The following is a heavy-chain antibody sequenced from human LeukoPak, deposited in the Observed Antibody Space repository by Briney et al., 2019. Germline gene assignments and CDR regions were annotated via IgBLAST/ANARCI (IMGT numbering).Heavy chain of an antibody. CDR2: VNQDRSVK. CDR1: GFTFSNYW. Sequence: GGSLRLSCAASGFTFSNYWMSWVRQAPGKGLEWVANVNQDRSVKYYVDSVKGRFTISRDNAKNSLYLQMNSLRAEDTAVYYCAREDIVASAFDYWGQGTLVTVSS. CDR3: AREDIVASAFDY. D-gene: IGHD5-12*01. J-gene: IGHJ4*02. V-gene: IGHV3-7*01.